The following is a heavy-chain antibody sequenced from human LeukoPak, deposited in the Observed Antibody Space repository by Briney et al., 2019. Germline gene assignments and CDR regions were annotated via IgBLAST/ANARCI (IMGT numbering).Heavy chain of an antibody. CDR3: ARPKGGMNTAMDK. V-gene: IGHV4-39*02. CDR2: IYYSGST. CDR1: GGSISSSSYY. Sequence: PSETLSLTCTVSGGSISSSSYYWGWIRQPPGKGLEWIGSIYYSGSTYYNPSLKSRATISVDTSKNDFFLKLRSVTAADTAVYYCARPKGGMNTAMDKWGQGTLVTVSS. D-gene: IGHD5-18*01. J-gene: IGHJ4*02.